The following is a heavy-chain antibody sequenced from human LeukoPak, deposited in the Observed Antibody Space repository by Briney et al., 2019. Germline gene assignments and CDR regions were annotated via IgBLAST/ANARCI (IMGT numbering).Heavy chain of an antibody. CDR3: ARDLGRNAVGGGSRKRGYFQH. V-gene: IGHV1-18*01. CDR1: GYTFTSYG. J-gene: IGHJ1*01. CDR2: ISAYNGNT. D-gene: IGHD2-15*01. Sequence: ASVKVSCEASGYTFTSYGISWVRQAPGQGLEWMGWISAYNGNTNYAQKLQGRVTMTTDTSTSTAYMELRSLRSDDTAVYYCARDLGRNAVGGGSRKRGYFQHWGQGTLVTVSS.